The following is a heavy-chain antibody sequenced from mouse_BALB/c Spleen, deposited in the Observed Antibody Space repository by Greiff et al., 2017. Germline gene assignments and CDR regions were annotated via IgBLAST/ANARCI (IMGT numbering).Heavy chain of an antibody. CDR3: ASHTVVGDYAMDY. D-gene: IGHD1-1*01. J-gene: IGHJ4*01. Sequence: VKLVESGPGLVAPSQSLSITCTVSGFSLTSYGVHWVRQPPGKGLEWLGVIWAGGSTNYNSALMSRLSISKDNSKSQVFLKMNSLQTDDTAMYYCASHTVVGDYAMDYWGQGTSVTVSS. CDR2: IWAGGST. CDR1: GFSLTSYG. V-gene: IGHV2-9*02.